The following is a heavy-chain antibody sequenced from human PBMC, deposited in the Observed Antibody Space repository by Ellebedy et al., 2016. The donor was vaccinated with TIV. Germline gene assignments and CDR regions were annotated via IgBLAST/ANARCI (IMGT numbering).Heavy chain of an antibody. J-gene: IGHJ6*02. V-gene: IGHV1-18*04. CDR2: ITNDYGNT. CDR3: ARGLYDMGV. CDR1: SYTFVSYT. Sequence: ASVKVSXKASSYTFVSYTISWVRQAPGQGLEWLGWITNDYGNTNYAPKFQGRVTMTIDTSTSTAYMELGSLTSDDTAVYFCARGLYDMGVWGQGTTVTVSS.